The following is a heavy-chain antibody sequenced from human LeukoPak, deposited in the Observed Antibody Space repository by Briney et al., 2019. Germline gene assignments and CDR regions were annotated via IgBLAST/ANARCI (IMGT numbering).Heavy chain of an antibody. CDR1: GFTVSTNY. J-gene: IGHJ4*02. CDR3: ARDTYFETSGYYYSDH. Sequence: GSLRLSCAAFGFTVSTNYMSWVRQAPGKGLEWVSVIYSGGTTYYADSVKGRFTISRDNSRNMLFLQMNSLRAEDTAVYYCARDTYFETSGYYYSDHWGQGTLVTVSS. CDR2: IYSGGTT. V-gene: IGHV3-53*01. D-gene: IGHD3-22*01.